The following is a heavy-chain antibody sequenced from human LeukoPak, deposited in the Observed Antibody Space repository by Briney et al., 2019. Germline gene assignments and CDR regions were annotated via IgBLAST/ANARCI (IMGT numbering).Heavy chain of an antibody. V-gene: IGHV3-48*04. CDR2: ISSSSRSK. CDR3: ASQSSGSSTRAPDF. Sequence: GGSLRLSCETSGVAFSSFSLNWVRQAPGKGLQWLSYISSSSRSKYYADSVKGRFIVSRDNAKNSLYLQMDSLRAEDTALYYCASQSSGSSTRAPDFWGQGTLVTVSS. D-gene: IGHD1-26*01. J-gene: IGHJ4*02. CDR1: GVAFSSFS.